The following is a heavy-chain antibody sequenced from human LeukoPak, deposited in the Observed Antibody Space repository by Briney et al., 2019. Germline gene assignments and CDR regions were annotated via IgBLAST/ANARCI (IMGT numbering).Heavy chain of an antibody. D-gene: IGHD1-26*01. Sequence: SETLSLTCTVSGGSISSYYWSWIRQPPGKGLEWIGYNFYTGSTNYNPSLKSRVTISVDTSKDQFSLKLSSVAAADTAVYYCARDRSGSHVFDIWGQGTTVNVSS. CDR1: GGSISSYY. CDR2: NFYTGST. V-gene: IGHV4-59*01. CDR3: ARDRSGSHVFDI. J-gene: IGHJ3*02.